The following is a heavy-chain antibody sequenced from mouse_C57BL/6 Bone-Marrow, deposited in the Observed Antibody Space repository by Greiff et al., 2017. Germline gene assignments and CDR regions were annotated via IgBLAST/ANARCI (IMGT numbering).Heavy chain of an antibody. D-gene: IGHD1-1*01. J-gene: IGHJ1*03. CDR2: IDPNSGGT. V-gene: IGHV1-72*01. CDR3: ARWAITTVVADWYFDV. Sequence: QVQLKQPGAELVKPGASVKLSCKASGYTFTSYWMHWVKQRPGRGLEWIGRIDPNSGGTKYNEKFKSKATLTVDKPSSTAYMQLSSLTSEDSAVYYCARWAITTVVADWYFDVWGTGTTVTVSS. CDR1: GYTFTSYW.